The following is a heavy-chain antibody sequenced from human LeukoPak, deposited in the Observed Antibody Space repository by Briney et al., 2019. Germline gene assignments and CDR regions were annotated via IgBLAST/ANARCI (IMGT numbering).Heavy chain of an antibody. V-gene: IGHV1-2*06. CDR3: AREGGATRGDAFDI. CDR2: INPNSDDS. J-gene: IGHJ3*02. CDR1: GYTFTGFY. D-gene: IGHD1-26*01. Sequence: GASVKDSCKASGYTFTGFYMHWVRQAPGQGPEWMGRINPNSDDSNYAQKFQGRVTLTRDTSISTAYMELSRLRSDDTAVYYCAREGGATRGDAFDIWGQGTMVTVSS.